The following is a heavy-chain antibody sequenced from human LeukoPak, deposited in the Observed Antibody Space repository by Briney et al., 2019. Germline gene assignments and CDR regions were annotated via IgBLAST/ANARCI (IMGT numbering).Heavy chain of an antibody. CDR2: IYYSGST. Sequence: SETLSLTCTVSGGSVSTSTYYWGWIRQPPGKGLEWIGSIYYSGSTYYNPSLKSRVTISVDTSKNQFSLKLSSVTAADTAVYYCARYASGSYFDYWGQGTLVTVSS. CDR1: GGSVSTSTYY. V-gene: IGHV4-39*01. CDR3: ARYASGSYFDY. D-gene: IGHD1-26*01. J-gene: IGHJ4*02.